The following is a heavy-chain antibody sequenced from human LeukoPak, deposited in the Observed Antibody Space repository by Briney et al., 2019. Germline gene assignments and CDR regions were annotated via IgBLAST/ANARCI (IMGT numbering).Heavy chain of an antibody. CDR2: IYYSGNT. CDR1: GGSLSGHW. CDR3: AGLHFAAAEEFDP. Sequence: PSETLSLTCTVSGGSLSGHWWSWIRQPPGKGLEWGGYIYYSGNTNYNPSLNTRVTISVDTSKNQFSLNLRSVTAADTAVYYCAGLHFAAAEEFDPWGQGTLVTVSS. V-gene: IGHV4-59*08. J-gene: IGHJ5*02. D-gene: IGHD6-13*01.